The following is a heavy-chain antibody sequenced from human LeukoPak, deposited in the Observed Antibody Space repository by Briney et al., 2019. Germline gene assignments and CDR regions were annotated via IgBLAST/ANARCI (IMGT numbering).Heavy chain of an antibody. V-gene: IGHV3-11*06. CDR1: GFTFSDYY. CDR3: ARDRERYSSSWAEYFQH. CDR2: ISSSSSYT. D-gene: IGHD6-13*01. J-gene: IGHJ1*01. Sequence: GGSLRLSCAASGFTFSDYYMSWIRQAPGKGLEWVSYISSSSSYTNYADSVKGRFTISRDNAKNSLYLQMNSLRAGDTAVYYCARDRERYSSSWAEYFQHWGQGTLVTVSS.